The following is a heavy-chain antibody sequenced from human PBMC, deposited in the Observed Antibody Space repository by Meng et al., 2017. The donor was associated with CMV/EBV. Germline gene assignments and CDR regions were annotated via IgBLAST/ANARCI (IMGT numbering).Heavy chain of an antibody. CDR2: INPNSGGT. V-gene: IGHV1-2*02. CDR3: ATYIGNYINWYFDL. D-gene: IGHD1-7*01. Sequence: RVQSCGQVKKPGAPGKVSCKASGYPFPGYYMPWVRQAPGQGLEWMGWINPNSGGTNYAQKFQGRVTMTRDTSISTAYMELSRLRSDDTAVYYCATYIGNYINWYFDLWGRGTLVTVSS. J-gene: IGHJ2*01. CDR1: GYPFPGYY.